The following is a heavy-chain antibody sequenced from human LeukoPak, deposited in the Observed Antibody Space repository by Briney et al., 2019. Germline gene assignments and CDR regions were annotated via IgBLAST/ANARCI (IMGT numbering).Heavy chain of an antibody. Sequence: ASVKVSCKVSGYTLTELSMHWVRQAPGKGLEWMGGFDPEDGETIYAQKFQGRVTMTEDTSTDTAYMELSSLRSEDTAVYYCATGFGYSSGYYYNYWGQGTLVTVSS. CDR1: GYTLTELS. D-gene: IGHD3-22*01. J-gene: IGHJ4*02. CDR3: ATGFGYSSGYYYNY. V-gene: IGHV1-24*01. CDR2: FDPEDGET.